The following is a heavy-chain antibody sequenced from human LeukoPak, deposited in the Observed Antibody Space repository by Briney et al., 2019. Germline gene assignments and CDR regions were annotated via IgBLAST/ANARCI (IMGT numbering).Heavy chain of an antibody. Sequence: PGGSLRLSCAASGFTFSSYAMSWVRQDPGRGLEWVSAISGNGVYTWYADSMKGRFTISRDNSKNTLYLQMSSLRAEDTAVYYCAKEPVAAAGTFDYWGQGTLVTVSS. D-gene: IGHD6-25*01. J-gene: IGHJ4*02. CDR2: ISGNGVYT. CDR1: GFTFSSYA. V-gene: IGHV3-23*01. CDR3: AKEPVAAAGTFDY.